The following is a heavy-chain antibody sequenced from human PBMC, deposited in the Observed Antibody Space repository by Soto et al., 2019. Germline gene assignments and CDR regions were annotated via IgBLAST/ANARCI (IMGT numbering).Heavy chain of an antibody. J-gene: IGHJ4*02. Sequence: SETLSLTCTVSGGSISSGSYYWSWIRQPPGKGLEWIGYIYYSGSTNYNPSLKSRVTISVDTSKNQFSLKLSSVTAADTAVYYCARWGGYGRPYYFDYWGQGTLVTVSS. D-gene: IGHD5-12*01. CDR1: GGSISSGSYY. CDR2: IYYSGST. V-gene: IGHV4-61*01. CDR3: ARWGGYGRPYYFDY.